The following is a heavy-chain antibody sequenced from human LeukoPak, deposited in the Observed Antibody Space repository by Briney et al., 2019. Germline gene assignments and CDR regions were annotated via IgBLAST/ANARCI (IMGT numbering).Heavy chain of an antibody. Sequence: PSETLSLTCTVSGGSISSHYWSGIRQPPGKGLEWIGYIYYSGSTNYNPSLKSRVTISVDTSKNQFSLKLRSVTAADTAVYYCARAAAPYYFDYWGQGTLVTVSS. CDR3: ARAAAPYYFDY. J-gene: IGHJ4*02. CDR1: GGSISSHY. D-gene: IGHD6-13*01. V-gene: IGHV4-59*11. CDR2: IYYSGST.